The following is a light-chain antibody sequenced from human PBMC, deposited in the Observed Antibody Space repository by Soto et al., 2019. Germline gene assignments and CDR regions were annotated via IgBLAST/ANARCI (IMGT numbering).Light chain of an antibody. Sequence: DIQMTQSPSTLSASVGDRVTITCRASQGIGNWLAWYQQTPGKAPKLLIYDASSLKSGVPSRFSGSGSGTEFTLTISSLQPEDFATYYCQQYSTNSWTFGQGTKVEIK. J-gene: IGKJ1*01. V-gene: IGKV1-5*01. CDR1: QGIGNW. CDR3: QQYSTNSWT. CDR2: DAS.